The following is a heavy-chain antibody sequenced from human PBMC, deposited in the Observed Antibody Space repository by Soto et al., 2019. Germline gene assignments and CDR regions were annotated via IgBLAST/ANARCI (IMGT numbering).Heavy chain of an antibody. CDR1: GFTFSSCT. D-gene: IGHD2-15*01. Sequence: EVHQVESGGGLVKPGGSLRLSCAVSGFTFSSCTMNWVRQAPGKGLEWVSSSTSHIYYADSVKGRFTISRDNAKNSLFLQMNSLRAEDTAVYYCSGCSGGACHQNYGMDVWGQGTTVTVSS. CDR2: STSHI. CDR3: SGCSGGACHQNYGMDV. V-gene: IGHV3-21*01. J-gene: IGHJ6*02.